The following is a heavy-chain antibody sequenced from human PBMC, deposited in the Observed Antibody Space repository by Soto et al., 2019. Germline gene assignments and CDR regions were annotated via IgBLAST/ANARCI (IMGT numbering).Heavy chain of an antibody. V-gene: IGHV1-69*06. D-gene: IGHD1-7*01. CDR1: GGTFSNYV. CDR3: ARDMTRTVVPYFDF. J-gene: IGHJ4*02. Sequence: SVKVSCKASGGTFSNYVVNWVRQAPGQGLEWMGRVIPISGAANYAQKFQGRVTITADKSTSTSYMELSSLRSEDTAVYYCARDMTRTVVPYFDFWGQGTLVTVSS. CDR2: VIPISGAA.